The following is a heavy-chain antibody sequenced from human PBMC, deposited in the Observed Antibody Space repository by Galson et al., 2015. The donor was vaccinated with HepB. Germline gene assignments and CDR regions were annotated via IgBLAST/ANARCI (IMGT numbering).Heavy chain of an antibody. CDR2: IKQDGSEK. CDR3: ARDLKGYCSSTSCQRLGYYYGMDV. V-gene: IGHV3-7*01. D-gene: IGHD2-2*01. Sequence: SLRLSCAASGFTFSSYWMSWVRQAPGKGLEWVANIKQDGSEKYYVDSVKGRFTISRDNAKNSLYLQMNSLRAVDTAVYYCARDLKGYCSSTSCQRLGYYYGMDVWGQGTTVTVSS. J-gene: IGHJ6*02. CDR1: GFTFSSYW.